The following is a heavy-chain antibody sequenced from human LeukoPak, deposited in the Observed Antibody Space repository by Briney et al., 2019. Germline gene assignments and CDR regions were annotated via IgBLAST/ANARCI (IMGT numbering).Heavy chain of an antibody. CDR2: IYYSGST. Sequence: PSETLSLTCAVYGGSFSSYYWSWIRQPPGKGLEWIGHIYYSGSTNYNPSLKSRVTISGDTSKKQFSLKLSSVTAADTAVYYCASLRRDDYSFDYWGQGTLVTVSS. J-gene: IGHJ4*02. D-gene: IGHD5-24*01. CDR3: ASLRRDDYSFDY. V-gene: IGHV4-59*01. CDR1: GGSFSSYY.